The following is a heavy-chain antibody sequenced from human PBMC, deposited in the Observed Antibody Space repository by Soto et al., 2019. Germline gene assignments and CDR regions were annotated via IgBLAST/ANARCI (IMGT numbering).Heavy chain of an antibody. V-gene: IGHV1-24*01. CDR3: ATAYYGSGSYYPFDY. CDR1: GYTLTELS. Sequence: ASVKVSCKVSGYTLTELSMHWVRQAPGKGLEWMGGFDPEDGETTYAQKFQGRVTMTEDTSTDTAYMELSSLRSEDTAVYYCATAYYGSGSYYPFDYWGQGTLVTVSS. CDR2: FDPEDGET. J-gene: IGHJ4*02. D-gene: IGHD3-10*01.